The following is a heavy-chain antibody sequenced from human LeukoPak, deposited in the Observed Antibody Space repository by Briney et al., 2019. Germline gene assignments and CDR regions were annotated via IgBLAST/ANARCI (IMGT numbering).Heavy chain of an antibody. J-gene: IGHJ5*02. Sequence: SETLSLTCTVSGGSISSSSHSWGWIRPPPEKGLEWTGSIYYTGTTYYNPSLKSRVTISVDTSKNQFSLKLNSVTAADTAVYYCAQSLGSSNWIGNWFDPWGQGTLVTVSS. CDR1: GGSISSSSHS. CDR3: AQSLGSSNWIGNWFDP. D-gene: IGHD6-13*01. CDR2: IYYTGTT. V-gene: IGHV4-39*01.